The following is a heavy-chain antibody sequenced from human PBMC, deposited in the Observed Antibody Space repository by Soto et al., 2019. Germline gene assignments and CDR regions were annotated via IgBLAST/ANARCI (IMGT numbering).Heavy chain of an antibody. D-gene: IGHD2-2*01. CDR1: GTSISSYY. CDR2: IHYSGTT. J-gene: IGHJ4*02. V-gene: IGHV4-59*01. Sequence: SETLSLTCTVSGTSISSYYWSWIRQPPGKGLEWIANIHYSGTTNYNPSLASRVTLSVDTSKNQFSLKMTSVTAADRAMYFCARYNSYAKDYWGRGTLVPVSS. CDR3: ARYNSYAKDY.